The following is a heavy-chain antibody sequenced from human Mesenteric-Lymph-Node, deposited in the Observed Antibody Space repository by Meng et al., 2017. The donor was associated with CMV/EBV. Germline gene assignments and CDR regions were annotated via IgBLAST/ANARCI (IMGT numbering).Heavy chain of an antibody. CDR3: ARDRTYYDSDFDY. Sequence: GESLKISCAVSGFTFSNYGMHWVRQAPGKGLEWVAFLRFDGSNQVYTDSVKGRFTISRDNSKNTLYLQMNSLRSEDTAVYYCARDRTYYDSDFDYWGQGTLVTVSS. D-gene: IGHD3-22*01. CDR2: LRFDGSNQ. CDR1: GFTFSNYG. J-gene: IGHJ4*02. V-gene: IGHV3-30*02.